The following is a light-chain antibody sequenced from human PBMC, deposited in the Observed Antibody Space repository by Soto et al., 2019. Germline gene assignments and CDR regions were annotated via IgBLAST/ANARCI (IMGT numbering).Light chain of an antibody. V-gene: IGKV3-15*01. Sequence: EIVMTQSPVTLSVSPGERATLSCRASQSVSSNLVWYQQKPGQAPRLLIYGASTRATGIPARFSGSGSGTEFTLTISSLQSEDFAVYYCQQYNNWPRTFGQGTKLEIK. CDR3: QQYNNWPRT. CDR1: QSVSSN. CDR2: GAS. J-gene: IGKJ2*02.